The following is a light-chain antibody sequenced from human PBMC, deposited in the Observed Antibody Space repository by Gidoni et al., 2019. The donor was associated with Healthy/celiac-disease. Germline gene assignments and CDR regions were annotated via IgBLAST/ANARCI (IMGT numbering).Light chain of an antibody. Sequence: DIQMTHSPSSLSASVGDRVTITCRASQSISSYLNWYQQKQGKAPKLLIYAASSLQSGVPSRFSGSGSGTDFTLTISSLQPEDFATYYCQQSYSTLGTFGQGTRLEIK. CDR3: QQSYSTLGT. J-gene: IGKJ5*01. CDR1: QSISSY. CDR2: AAS. V-gene: IGKV1-39*01.